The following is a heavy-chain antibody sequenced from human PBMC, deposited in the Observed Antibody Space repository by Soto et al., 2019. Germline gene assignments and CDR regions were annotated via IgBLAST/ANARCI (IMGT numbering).Heavy chain of an antibody. CDR1: GDSMNSHY. Sequence: PSETLSLTCTVTGDSMNSHYWSWLRQPPGKALEWMGYVYFTGSTNYSPSLESRLTILEDTSKNQFSLKLTSVTAADTAVYYCASFPVIPGRDSPLIFDYWGQGTLVTVSS. J-gene: IGHJ4*01. D-gene: IGHD3-22*01. CDR2: VYFTGST. V-gene: IGHV4-59*08. CDR3: ASFPVIPGRDSPLIFDY.